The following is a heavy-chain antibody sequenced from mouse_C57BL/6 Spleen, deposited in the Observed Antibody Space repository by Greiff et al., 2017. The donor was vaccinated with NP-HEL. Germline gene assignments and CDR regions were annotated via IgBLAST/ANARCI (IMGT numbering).Heavy chain of an antibody. D-gene: IGHD6-1*01. J-gene: IGHJ4*01. CDR2: INPSTGGT. Sequence: EVKLMESGPELVKPGASVKISCKASGYSFTGYYMNWVKQSPEKSLEWIGEINPSTGGTTYNQKFKAKATLTVDKSSSTAYMQLKSLTSEDSAVYYCARITTPYAMDYWGQGTSVTVSS. CDR3: ARITTPYAMDY. V-gene: IGHV1-42*01. CDR1: GYSFTGYY.